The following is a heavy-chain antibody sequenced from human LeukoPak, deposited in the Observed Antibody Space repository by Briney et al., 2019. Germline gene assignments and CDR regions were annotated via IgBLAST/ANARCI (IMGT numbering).Heavy chain of an antibody. CDR3: ARDGKYSSSWYHRKLNWFDP. V-gene: IGHV1-46*01. Sequence: ASVKVSCKASGYTFTSYYMHWVRQAPGQGLEWMGVINPSGGSTSYAQKFQGRVTMTRDTSTSTVYMELSSLRSEDTAVYYCARDGKYSSSWYHRKLNWFDPWGQGTLVTVSS. D-gene: IGHD6-13*01. J-gene: IGHJ5*02. CDR1: GYTFTSYY. CDR2: INPSGGST.